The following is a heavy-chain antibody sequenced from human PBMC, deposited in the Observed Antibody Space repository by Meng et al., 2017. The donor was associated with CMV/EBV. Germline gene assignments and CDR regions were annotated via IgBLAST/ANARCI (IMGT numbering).Heavy chain of an antibody. CDR1: GFTFSSYW. CDR2: INSDGSST. J-gene: IGHJ3*02. CDR3: ARDGPNGIAVAGGDI. Sequence: GESLKISCAASGFTFSSYWMHWVRQAPGKGLVWVSRINSDGSSTSYADSVKGRFTISRDNAKNTLYLQMSSLRAEDTAVYYCARDGPNGIAVAGGDIWGQGTMVTVSS. D-gene: IGHD6-19*01. V-gene: IGHV3-74*01.